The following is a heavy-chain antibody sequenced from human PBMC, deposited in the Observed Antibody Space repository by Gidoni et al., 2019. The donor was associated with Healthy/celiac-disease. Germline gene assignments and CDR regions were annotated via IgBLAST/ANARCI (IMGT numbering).Heavy chain of an antibody. CDR2: IYSGGST. D-gene: IGHD5-18*01. CDR1: GFTVSSNY. Sequence: EVQLVESGGGLVQPGGSLRLSCAASGFTVSSNYMSWVRQPPGKGLEWVSVIYSGGSTYYADSVKGRFTISRDNSKNTLYLQMNSLRAEDTAVYYCARDRYSYGYDAFDIWGQGTMVTVSS. V-gene: IGHV3-66*01. J-gene: IGHJ3*02. CDR3: ARDRYSYGYDAFDI.